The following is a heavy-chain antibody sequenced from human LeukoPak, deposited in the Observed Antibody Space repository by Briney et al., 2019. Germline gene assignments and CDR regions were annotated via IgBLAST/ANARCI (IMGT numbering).Heavy chain of an antibody. CDR2: IKQDGSEK. J-gene: IGHJ4*02. D-gene: IGHD2-21*02. CDR1: GFTFSSYA. V-gene: IGHV3-7*01. Sequence: GGSLRLSCAASGFTFSSYAMSWVRQAPGKGLEWVANIKQDGSEKYYVDSVKGRFTISRDNAKNSLYLQMNSLRAEDTAVYYCAREGGDHDYWGQGTLVTVSS. CDR3: AREGGDHDY.